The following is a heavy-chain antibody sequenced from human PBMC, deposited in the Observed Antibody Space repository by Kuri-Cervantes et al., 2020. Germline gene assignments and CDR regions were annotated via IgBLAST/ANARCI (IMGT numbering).Heavy chain of an antibody. CDR3: ARDSDLDAFDI. Sequence: GGSLRLSCAASGFTFSSYSMNWVRQAPGKGLEWVSSISSSSSYIYYADSVKGRFTISRDNAKNTQYLQMNSLRAEDTAVYYCARDSDLDAFDIWGQGTMVTVSS. V-gene: IGHV3-21*01. CDR1: GFTFSSYS. CDR2: ISSSSSYI. J-gene: IGHJ3*02. D-gene: IGHD3-10*01.